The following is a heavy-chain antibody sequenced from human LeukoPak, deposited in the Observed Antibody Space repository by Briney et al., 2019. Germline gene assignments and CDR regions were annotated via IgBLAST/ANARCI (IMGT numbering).Heavy chain of an antibody. CDR2: ISYSGST. D-gene: IGHD6-13*01. CDR3: ARSAGTHGTNAI. V-gene: IGHV4-61*08. J-gene: IGHJ3*02. CDR1: GGSISSGGYY. Sequence: SQTLSLTCTVSGGSISSGGYYWTWIRQPPGKGLEWIGYISYSGSTNYNPSLKSRVTISVDTSKNQFSLKLSSVTAADTAVYYCARSAGTHGTNAIWGQGTMVTVSS.